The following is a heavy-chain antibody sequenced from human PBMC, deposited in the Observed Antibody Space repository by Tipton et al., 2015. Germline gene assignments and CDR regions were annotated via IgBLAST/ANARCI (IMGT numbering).Heavy chain of an antibody. D-gene: IGHD6-19*01. CDR1: GFTFDDYA. CDR2: ISWNSDNK. Sequence: RSLRLSCAASGFTFDDYAMHWVRQAPGKGLEWVSGISWNSDNKGYADSVKGRFTISRDNAKNSLYLQMNSLRAEDTAVYYCAREGSGWYGADYWGQGTLVTVSS. J-gene: IGHJ4*02. V-gene: IGHV3-9*01. CDR3: AREGSGWYGADY.